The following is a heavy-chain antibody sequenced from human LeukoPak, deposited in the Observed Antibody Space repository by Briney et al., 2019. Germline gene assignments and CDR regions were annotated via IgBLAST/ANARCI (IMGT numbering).Heavy chain of an antibody. CDR2: IYYSGST. D-gene: IGHD3-22*01. V-gene: IGHV4-59*12. CDR3: ARDRYYYDSSARYFDY. CDR1: GGSISYYY. Sequence: SETLSLTCTVSGGSISYYYWSWIRQPPGKGLEWIGYIYYSGSTTYNPSLKSRVTISVDTSKNQFSLKLSSVTAADTAVYYCARDRYYYDSSARYFDYWGQGTLVTVSS. J-gene: IGHJ4*02.